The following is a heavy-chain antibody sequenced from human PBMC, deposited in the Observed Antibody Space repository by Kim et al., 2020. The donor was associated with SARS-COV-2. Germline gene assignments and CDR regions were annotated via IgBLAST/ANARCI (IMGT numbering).Heavy chain of an antibody. D-gene: IGHD6-13*01. CDR3: VRGRGQQLARSYSFDY. Sequence: GGSLRLSCAASGFTFSSYAMSWVRQAPGKGLEWVSVISGSGGTTYYADSVKGRLTISRDNSKNTVYLQMNSLRAEATAVYYCVRGRGQQLARSYSFDYWG. V-gene: IGHV3-23*01. CDR1: GFTFSSYA. J-gene: IGHJ4*01. CDR2: ISGSGGTT.